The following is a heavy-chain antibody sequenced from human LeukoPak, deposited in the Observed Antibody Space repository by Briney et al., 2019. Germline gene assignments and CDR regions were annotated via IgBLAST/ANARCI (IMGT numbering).Heavy chain of an antibody. CDR3: ARGSFGRYDYVWGSYRYQYYFDY. D-gene: IGHD3-16*02. Sequence: SETLSLTCAVYGGSFSGYYWSWIRQPPGKGLEWIGEINHSGSTNYNPSPKSRVTISVDTSKNQFSLKLSSVTAADPAVYYCARGSFGRYDYVWGSYRYQYYFDYWGQGTLVTVSS. CDR1: GGSFSGYY. V-gene: IGHV4-34*01. J-gene: IGHJ4*02. CDR2: INHSGST.